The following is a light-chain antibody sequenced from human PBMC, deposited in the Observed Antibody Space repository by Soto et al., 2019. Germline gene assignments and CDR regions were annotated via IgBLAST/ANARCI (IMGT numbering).Light chain of an antibody. V-gene: IGLV4-69*01. Sequence: QLVLTQSPSASASLGASVKLTCTLSSGHSSYAIAWHQQQPEKGPRYLMYLNSDGSHTKGDGIPDRFSGSSSSAERYLTISSLQYEDKADYYCQTWGTGIRVFGTGTKVTVL. CDR1: SGHSSYA. CDR3: QTWGTGIRV. J-gene: IGLJ1*01. CDR2: LNSDGSH.